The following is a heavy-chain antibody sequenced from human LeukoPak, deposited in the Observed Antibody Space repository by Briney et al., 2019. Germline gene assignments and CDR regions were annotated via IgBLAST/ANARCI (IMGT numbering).Heavy chain of an antibody. D-gene: IGHD2-2*01. V-gene: IGHV1-2*02. CDR2: INPNSGGT. CDR3: ARNIVVVPAAIYSRYYYYGMDV. Sequence: ASVKVSCKASGYTFTSYYMHWVRQAPGQGLEWMGWINPNSGGTNYAQKFQGRVTMTRDTSISTAYMELSRLRSDDTAVYYCARNIVVVPAAIYSRYYYYGMDVWGQGTTVTVSS. J-gene: IGHJ6*02. CDR1: GYTFTSYY.